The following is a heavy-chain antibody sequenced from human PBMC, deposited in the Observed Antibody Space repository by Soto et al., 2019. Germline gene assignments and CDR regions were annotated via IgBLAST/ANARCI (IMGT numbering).Heavy chain of an antibody. J-gene: IGHJ4*02. CDR2: ISYDGSNK. CDR3: AREASRYCSGGSCYGGRFGY. D-gene: IGHD2-15*01. V-gene: IGHV3-30-3*01. CDR1: GFTFSSYA. Sequence: SGGSLRLSCAASGFTFSSYAMHWVRQAPGKGLGWVAVISYDGSNKYYADSVKGRFTISRDNSKNTLYLQMNSLRAEDTAVYYCAREASRYCSGGSCYGGRFGYWGQGTLVTVSS.